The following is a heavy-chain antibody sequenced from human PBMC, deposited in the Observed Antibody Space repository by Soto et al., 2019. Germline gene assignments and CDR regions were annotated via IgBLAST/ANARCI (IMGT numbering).Heavy chain of an antibody. CDR1: GFTFSSSA. CDR3: AKSSGNYPNWFDP. CDR2: ISGSGGST. J-gene: IGHJ5*02. Sequence: EVQLLESGGGLVQPGGSLRLSCAASGFTFSSSAMNWVRQAPGKGLEWVSGISGSGGSTYYADSVKGRFTISRDNSKNTLYLQMNSLRVEDTALYYCAKSSGNYPNWFDPWGQGTLVTVSS. D-gene: IGHD1-26*01. V-gene: IGHV3-23*01.